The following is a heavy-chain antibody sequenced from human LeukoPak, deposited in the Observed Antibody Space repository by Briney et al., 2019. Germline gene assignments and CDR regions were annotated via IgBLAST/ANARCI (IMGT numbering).Heavy chain of an antibody. CDR2: IYYSGST. Sequence: PSETLSLTCTVSGVSISSSNSYWSWIRQPPGKGLEWIGYIYYSGSTNYNPSLKSRVTISVDTSKNQFSLKLSSVTAADTAVYYCARTTEAHSWRTRYYDYYMDVWGKGTTVTVSS. CDR1: GVSISSSNSY. J-gene: IGHJ6*03. CDR3: ARTTEAHSWRTRYYDYYMDV. D-gene: IGHD6-13*01. V-gene: IGHV4-61*01.